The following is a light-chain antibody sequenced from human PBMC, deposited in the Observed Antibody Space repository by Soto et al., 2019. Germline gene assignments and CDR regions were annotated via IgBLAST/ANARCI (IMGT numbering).Light chain of an antibody. CDR2: DVS. V-gene: IGLV2-14*01. J-gene: IGLJ1*01. Sequence: QSALTQPASVSGSPGQSITISCTGTSSDVGGYNYVSWYQQHPGKAPKLMIYDVSNRPSGVSNRFSGSKSGNTASLTISGLQAEDEADYYCISYTSSNTYDFGTGTKVTVL. CDR1: SSDVGGYNY. CDR3: ISYTSSNTYD.